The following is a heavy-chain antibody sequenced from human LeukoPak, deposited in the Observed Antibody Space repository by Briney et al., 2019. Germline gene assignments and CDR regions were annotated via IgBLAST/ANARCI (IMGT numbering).Heavy chain of an antibody. D-gene: IGHD2-2*01. J-gene: IGHJ4*02. CDR2: ISAYNGNT. V-gene: IGHV1-18*01. CDR1: GYTFTSYG. CDR3: ARDSQLGYCSSTSCRDFDY. Sequence: ASVTVSCKASGYTFTSYGISWVRQAPGQGLEWMGWISAYNGNTNYAQKLQGRVTMTTDTSTSTAYMELRSLRSDDTAVYYCARDSQLGYCSSTSCRDFDYWGQGTLVTVSS.